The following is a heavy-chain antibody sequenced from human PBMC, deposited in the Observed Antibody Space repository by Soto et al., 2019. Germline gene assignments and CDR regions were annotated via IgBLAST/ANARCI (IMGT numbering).Heavy chain of an antibody. D-gene: IGHD2-2*02. CDR1: PGTFSSCA. CDR2: IIPIFGTA. J-gene: IGHJ4*02. V-gene: IGHV1-69*01. Sequence: SSVKVSGHTTPGTFSSCAISLVRRAPGQGLEWMGGIIPIFGTANYAQKFQGRVTITADEYTSTAYMELSKLRSEVTVVYYGARGPTTYCSGTSSYSLCYFNYWGQGTLVTVSS. CDR3: ARGPTTYCSGTSSYSLCYFNY.